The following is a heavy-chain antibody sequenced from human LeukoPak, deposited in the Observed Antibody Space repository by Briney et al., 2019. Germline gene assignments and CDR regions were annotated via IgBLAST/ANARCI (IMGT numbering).Heavy chain of an antibody. Sequence: PGGSLRLSCSVSGFTFSKSAMHCVRQAPGKGLEHVSAINSNGDSTYYADSVKGRFTISRDNSENTLYLQMSSLRAEDTAVYYCVKDATPMGSWGQGSLVTVSS. CDR2: INSNGDST. CDR1: GFTFSKSA. V-gene: IGHV3-64D*06. J-gene: IGHJ4*02. CDR3: VKDATPMGS. D-gene: IGHD2-15*01.